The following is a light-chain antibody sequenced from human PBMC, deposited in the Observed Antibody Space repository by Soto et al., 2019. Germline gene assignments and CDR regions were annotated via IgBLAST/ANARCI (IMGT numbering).Light chain of an antibody. CDR1: QSVSSSY. CDR3: QQYGSSPPLT. J-gene: IGKJ4*01. V-gene: IGKV3-20*01. CDR2: GAS. Sequence: EIVLTQSPGTLSLSPGERATLSCRASQSVSSSYLAWYQQKPGQAPRLLIYGASSRATGIPDRFSGRGSGTDFTLTISRLEPEDFAVYYWQQYGSSPPLTFGGGTKVEIK.